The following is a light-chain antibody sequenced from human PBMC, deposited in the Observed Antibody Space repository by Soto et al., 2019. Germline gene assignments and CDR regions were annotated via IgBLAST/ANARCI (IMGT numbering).Light chain of an antibody. CDR2: DVS. CDR3: CSFAGSYTWV. V-gene: IGLV2-11*01. CDR1: SSDVGGYNF. Sequence: QSALTQPRAVSGSPGQSVTISCTGTSSDVGGYNFVSWYQQHPGKAPKLMIYDVSKLPSGVPDRFSGSKSGNTASLTISGLQAEDEAGYYCCSFAGSYTWVFGTGTKLTVL. J-gene: IGLJ1*01.